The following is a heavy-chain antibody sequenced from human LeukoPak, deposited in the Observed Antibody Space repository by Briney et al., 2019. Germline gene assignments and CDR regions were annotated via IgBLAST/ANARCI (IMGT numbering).Heavy chain of an antibody. J-gene: IGHJ3*02. Sequence: GRSLRLSCAASGFTFSSYGMHWVRQAPGKGLEWVAVIWYDGSNKYYADSVKGRFTISRDNSKNTLYLQMNSLRAEETAVYYCARGGLQMIAVAAFDAFDIWGQGTMVTVSS. D-gene: IGHD6-19*01. V-gene: IGHV3-33*01. CDR3: ARGGLQMIAVAAFDAFDI. CDR1: GFTFSSYG. CDR2: IWYDGSNK.